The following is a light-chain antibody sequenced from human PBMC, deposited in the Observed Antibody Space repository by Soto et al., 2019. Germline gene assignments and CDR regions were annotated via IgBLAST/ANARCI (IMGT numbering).Light chain of an antibody. Sequence: AIQLTQSPSSLSASVGDSVTITCRASQGIRSALAWYQQTPGRAPKLLIYDASTLESGVPSRFSGSRSGTDFPLTISGLQPDDFATYYCQQYKDYVYTFGQGTKVDIK. V-gene: IGKV1D-13*01. CDR3: QQYKDYVYT. CDR2: DAS. J-gene: IGKJ2*01. CDR1: QGIRSA.